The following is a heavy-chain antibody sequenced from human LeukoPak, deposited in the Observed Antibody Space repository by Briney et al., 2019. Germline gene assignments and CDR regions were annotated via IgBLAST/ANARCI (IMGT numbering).Heavy chain of an antibody. CDR3: ARDPSPRIVGATEYYYYYMDV. CDR2: ISGSGGSSGGST. Sequence: PGGSLRLSCAASGFTFSSYAMSWVRQAPGKGLEWVSGISGSGGSSGGSTYYADSVKGRFTISRDNAKNSLYLQMNSLRAEDTAVYYCARDPSPRIVGATEYYYYYMDVWGKGTTVTVSS. CDR1: GFTFSSYA. J-gene: IGHJ6*03. D-gene: IGHD1-26*01. V-gene: IGHV3-23*01.